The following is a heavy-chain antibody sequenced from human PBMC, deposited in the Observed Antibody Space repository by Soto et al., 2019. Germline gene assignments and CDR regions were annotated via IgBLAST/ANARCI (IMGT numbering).Heavy chain of an antibody. CDR1: GFTFSSYD. CDR2: IGTAGDT. Sequence: GGSLRLSCAASGFTFSSYDMHWVRQATGKGLEWVSAIGTAGDTYYPGSVKGRFTISRENAKNSLYLQMNSLRAEDTAVYYCARGGADYDILTGWSYRAFDIWGQGTMVTVSS. D-gene: IGHD3-9*01. J-gene: IGHJ3*02. V-gene: IGHV3-13*01. CDR3: ARGGADYDILTGWSYRAFDI.